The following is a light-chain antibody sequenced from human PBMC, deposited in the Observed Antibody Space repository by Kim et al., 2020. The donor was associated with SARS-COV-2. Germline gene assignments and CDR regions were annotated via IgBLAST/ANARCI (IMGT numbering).Light chain of an antibody. J-gene: IGLJ3*02. V-gene: IGLV3-1*01. Sequence: VSPGQTASFTCSGDKLGDKYACLYQQKPCQPPVLVIYQASKRPTGIPERFSGVISGNTATLTISGTQAMDEADYYCQAWDSSTAVFGGGTQLTVL. CDR3: QAWDSSTAV. CDR2: QAS. CDR1: KLGDKY.